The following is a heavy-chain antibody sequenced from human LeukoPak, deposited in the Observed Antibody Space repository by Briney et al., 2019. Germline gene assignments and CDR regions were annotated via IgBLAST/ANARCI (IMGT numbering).Heavy chain of an antibody. CDR2: IWYDGSNK. CDR1: GFTFSSYG. J-gene: IGHJ4*02. Sequence: GGSLRLSCAASGFTFSSYGMHWVRQAPGKGLEWVAVIWYDGSNKYYADSVKGRFTISRDNSKNTLYLQMNSLRAEDTALYYCAKQGRVDTAMAFFDYWGQGTLVTVSS. D-gene: IGHD5-18*01. CDR3: AKQGRVDTAMAFFDY. V-gene: IGHV3-33*06.